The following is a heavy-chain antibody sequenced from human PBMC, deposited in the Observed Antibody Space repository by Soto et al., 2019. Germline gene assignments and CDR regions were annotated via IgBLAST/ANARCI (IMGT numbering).Heavy chain of an antibody. CDR3: ALHSPDRAVPTDY. CDR2: IYPGDSDT. CDR1: GYSFTSYW. Sequence: PGESLKISCKGSGYSFTSYWIGWVRQMPGKGLEWMGIIYPGDSDTRYSPSFQGQVTISADKSISTAYLQWSSLKASDTAMYYCALHSPDRAVPTDYPGQGTLVTGSA. V-gene: IGHV5-51*01. J-gene: IGHJ4*02. D-gene: IGHD4-4*01.